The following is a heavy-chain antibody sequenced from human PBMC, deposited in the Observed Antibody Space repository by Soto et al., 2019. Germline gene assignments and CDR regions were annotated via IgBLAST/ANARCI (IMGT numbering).Heavy chain of an antibody. J-gene: IGHJ5*02. CDR1: GYTLTELS. CDR3: ATVLGKLEPRGWFDP. D-gene: IGHD1-1*01. V-gene: IGHV1-24*01. CDR2: FDPEDGET. Sequence: ASVKVSCKVSGYTLTELSMHWVRQAPGKGLEWMGGFDPEDGETIHAQKFQGRVTMTEDTSTDTAYMELSSLRSEDTAVYYCATVLGKLEPRGWFDPWGQGTLVTVSS.